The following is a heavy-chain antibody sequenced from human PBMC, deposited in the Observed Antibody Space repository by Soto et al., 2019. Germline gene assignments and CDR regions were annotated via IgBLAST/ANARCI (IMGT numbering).Heavy chain of an antibody. CDR2: INHSGST. Sequence: SETLSFTCAVYGGSFSGYYWSWIRQPPGKGLEWIGEINHSGSTNYNPSLKSRVTISVDTSKNQFSLKLSSVTAADTAVYYCAGGPQDQVVVITTAGAFDIWGQGTMVTVSS. CDR1: GGSFSGYY. CDR3: AGGPQDQVVVITTAGAFDI. V-gene: IGHV4-34*01. D-gene: IGHD3-22*01. J-gene: IGHJ3*02.